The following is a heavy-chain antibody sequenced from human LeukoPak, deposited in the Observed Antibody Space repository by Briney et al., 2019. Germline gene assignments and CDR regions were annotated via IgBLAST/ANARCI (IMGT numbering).Heavy chain of an antibody. CDR2: IYHSGST. CDR1: GGSISSYY. Sequence: SETLSLTCTVSGGSISSYYWGWIRQPPGKGLEWIGSIYHSGSTYYNPSLKSRVTISVDTSKNQFSLKLSSVTAADTAVYYCARSGYSSSWYGAFDYWGQGTLVTVSS. J-gene: IGHJ4*02. V-gene: IGHV4-38-2*02. CDR3: ARSGYSSSWYGAFDY. D-gene: IGHD6-13*01.